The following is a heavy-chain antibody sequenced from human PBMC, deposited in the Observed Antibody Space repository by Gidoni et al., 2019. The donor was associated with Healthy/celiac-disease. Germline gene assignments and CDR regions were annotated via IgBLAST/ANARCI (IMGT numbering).Heavy chain of an antibody. D-gene: IGHD6-19*01. CDR3: ANGESSGWYEIDY. CDR1: GFTFSSYA. V-gene: IGHV3-23*01. Sequence: EVQLLESGGGLVQPGGSLRLSCAASGFTFSSYAMSWVRQAPGKGLEWVSAISGSGGSTYYADSVKGRFTISRDNSKNTLYLQMNSLRAEDTAVYYCANGESSGWYEIDYWGQGTLVTVPS. J-gene: IGHJ4*02. CDR2: ISGSGGST.